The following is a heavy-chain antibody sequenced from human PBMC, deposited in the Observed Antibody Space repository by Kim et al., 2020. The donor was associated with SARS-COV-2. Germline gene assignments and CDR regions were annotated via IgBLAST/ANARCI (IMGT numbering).Heavy chain of an antibody. CDR3: ARGWGTTGFDAFDI. D-gene: IGHD4-17*01. V-gene: IGHV4-59*09. Sequence: NPSLTSRVTISVDTSKNQFSLKLSSVTAADTAVYYCARGWGTTGFDAFDIWGQGTMVTVSS. J-gene: IGHJ3*02.